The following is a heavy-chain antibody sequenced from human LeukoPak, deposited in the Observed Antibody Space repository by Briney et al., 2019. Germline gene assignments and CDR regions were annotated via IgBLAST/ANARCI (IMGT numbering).Heavy chain of an antibody. CDR3: AKDSGKGYFDY. J-gene: IGHJ4*02. Sequence: GGSLRLSCAASGFTFSSYGMHWVRQAPGKGLEWVAVISYDGINKYYADSVKGRFTISRDNSKNTLYLQMNSLRAEDTAVYYCAKDSGKGYFDYWGQGTLVTVSS. CDR2: ISYDGINK. CDR1: GFTFSSYG. D-gene: IGHD1-14*01. V-gene: IGHV3-30*18.